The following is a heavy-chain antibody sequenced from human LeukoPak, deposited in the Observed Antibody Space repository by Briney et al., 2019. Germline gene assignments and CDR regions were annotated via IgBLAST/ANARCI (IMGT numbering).Heavy chain of an antibody. D-gene: IGHD5-12*01. CDR2: INSNGSSI. V-gene: IGHV3-74*01. J-gene: IGHJ4*02. Sequence: GGSLRLSCAASGFTFSSYWMHWVRQGLEKGLVWVSRINSNGSSISYADSVKGRFTISRDNAKNTVYLQMNSLRAEDTAVYYCSRTGDSTGYVFYFDFWGQGTLVTVFS. CDR1: GFTFSSYW. CDR3: SRTGDSTGYVFYFDF.